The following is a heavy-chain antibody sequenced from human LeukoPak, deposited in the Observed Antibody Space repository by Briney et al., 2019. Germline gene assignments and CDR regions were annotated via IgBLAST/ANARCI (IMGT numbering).Heavy chain of an antibody. Sequence: SETLSLACSFSGDSFSDYYWTWIRRPPGGRLEWIGHIYFRGSTKYNPSLNNRVSISVDTSKNQVYLTLSSVTAVDTAVYYCARAMRWTSGPVGLGWFDRWGQGTLVIVSS. V-gene: IGHV4-59*01. CDR3: ARAMRWTSGPVGLGWFDR. J-gene: IGHJ5*02. CDR2: IYFRGST. CDR1: GDSFSDYY. D-gene: IGHD3/OR15-3a*01.